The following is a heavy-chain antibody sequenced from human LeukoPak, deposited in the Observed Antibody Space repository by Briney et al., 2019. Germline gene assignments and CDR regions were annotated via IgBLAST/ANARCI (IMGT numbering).Heavy chain of an antibody. V-gene: IGHV3-23*01. CDR2: ISVSAGST. CDR1: GFTFSDYA. D-gene: IGHD2-21*01. J-gene: IGHJ4*02. CDR3: AKYSLYCGGDCYSGFDY. Sequence: GGSLRLSCAASGFTFSDYAMSWVRQAPGKSLEWVSTISVSAGSTYYADSVKGRFTISRDNSKNTLYLQMNSLRAEDTAVYYCAKYSLYCGGDCYSGFDYWGQGTLVTVSS.